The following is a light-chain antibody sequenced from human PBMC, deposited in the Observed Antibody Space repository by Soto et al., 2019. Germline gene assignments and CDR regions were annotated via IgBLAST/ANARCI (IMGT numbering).Light chain of an antibody. J-gene: IGLJ1*01. Sequence: QSALTQPASVSGSPGQSITISCTGTSSDVGGYNYVSWYQQHPGKAPKLMIYEVSNRPSGVSNRFSGSKSDNTASLTISGLQAEDEADYYCSSYTSSLPYVFGTGTKVTVL. CDR1: SSDVGGYNY. CDR3: SSYTSSLPYV. V-gene: IGLV2-14*01. CDR2: EVS.